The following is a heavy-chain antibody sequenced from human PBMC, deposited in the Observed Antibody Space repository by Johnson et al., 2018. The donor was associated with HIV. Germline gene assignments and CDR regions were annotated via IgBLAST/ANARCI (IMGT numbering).Heavy chain of an antibody. Sequence: VQLVESGGGLVQPGGSLRLSCAASGFTFSSYDMHWVRQATGKGLEWVSAIGTAGDTYYPGSVKGRFTISRENAKNSLYLQMNSLRAEDTAVYYCARYHYYDSRLNDAFDIWGQGTMVTVSS. CDR2: IGTAGDT. J-gene: IGHJ3*02. CDR1: GFTFSSYD. V-gene: IGHV3-13*01. D-gene: IGHD3-22*01. CDR3: ARYHYYDSRLNDAFDI.